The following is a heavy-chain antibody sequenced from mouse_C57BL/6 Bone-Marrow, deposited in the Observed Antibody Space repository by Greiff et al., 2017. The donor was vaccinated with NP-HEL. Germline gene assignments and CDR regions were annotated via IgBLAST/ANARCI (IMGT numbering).Heavy chain of an antibody. J-gene: IGHJ3*01. V-gene: IGHV5-6*02. CDR1: GFTFSSYG. CDR2: ISSGGSYN. Sequence: EVKLMESGGDLVKPGGSLKLSCAASGFTFSSYGMSWVRQTPDKRLEWVATISSGGSYNYYPDSVKGRFTISRDNAKNTLYLQMSSLKAEDTAMYYCASRPFAYWGQGTLVTVSA. CDR3: ASRPFAY.